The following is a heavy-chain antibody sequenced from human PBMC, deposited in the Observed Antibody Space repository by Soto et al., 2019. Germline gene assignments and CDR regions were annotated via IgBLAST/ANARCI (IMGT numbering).Heavy chain of an antibody. Sequence: SETLSLTCTVSGGSIGSSSYYWGWIRQSPGKGLEWIGNIYYSGNTFYNPSLQSRVAISVDTSKNQFYLHLSSVTAADTAIFYCASIAAPGTTHFDFWGQGTLVTVSS. V-gene: IGHV4-39*01. CDR3: ASIAAPGTTHFDF. CDR1: GGSIGSSSYY. J-gene: IGHJ4*02. D-gene: IGHD1-1*01. CDR2: IYYSGNT.